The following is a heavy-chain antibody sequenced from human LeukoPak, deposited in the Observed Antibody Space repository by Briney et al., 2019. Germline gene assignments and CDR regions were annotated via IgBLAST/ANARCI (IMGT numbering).Heavy chain of an antibody. CDR3: ARDVGSAPFDY. Sequence: GSLRLSCAASGFTLSSSGMHWVRQAPGKGLEWVAVIWGDENHKYYGDSVRGRFTISRDNAKDTLYLQMDSLRVEDTAVYYCARDVGSAPFDYWGQGTLVTVSS. J-gene: IGHJ4*02. CDR1: GFTLSSSG. V-gene: IGHV3-33*01. D-gene: IGHD6-25*01. CDR2: IWGDENHK.